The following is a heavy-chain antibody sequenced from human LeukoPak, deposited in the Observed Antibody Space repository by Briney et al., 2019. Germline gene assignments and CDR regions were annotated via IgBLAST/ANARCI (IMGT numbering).Heavy chain of an antibody. Sequence: PGRSLRLSCAASGFTFSSYGMHWVRQAPGKGLEWVAVISYDGSNKYYADSVKGRFTISRDNSKNTLYLQMNSLRAEDTAVYYCAKGYSSSWYYRYFDYWGQGTLVTVSS. CDR3: AKGYSSSWYYRYFDY. CDR2: ISYDGSNK. D-gene: IGHD6-13*01. J-gene: IGHJ4*02. CDR1: GFTFSSYG. V-gene: IGHV3-30*18.